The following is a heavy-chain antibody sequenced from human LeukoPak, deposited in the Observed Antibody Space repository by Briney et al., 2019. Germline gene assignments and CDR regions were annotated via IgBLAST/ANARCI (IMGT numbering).Heavy chain of an antibody. CDR2: INPSGGST. V-gene: IGHV1-46*01. J-gene: IGHJ2*01. D-gene: IGHD5-18*01. CDR1: GYTFTSYY. CDR3: ARDLVNTAMVTDWYFDL. Sequence: ASVKVSCKASGYTFTSYYMHWVRQAPGQGLEWMGIINPSGGSTSYAQKFQGRVTMTRDTSTSTVYMELSSLRSDDTAVYYCARDLVNTAMVTDWYFDLWGRGTLVTVSS.